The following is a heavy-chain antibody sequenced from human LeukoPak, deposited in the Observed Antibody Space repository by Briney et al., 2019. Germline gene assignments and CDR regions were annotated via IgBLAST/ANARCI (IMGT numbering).Heavy chain of an antibody. V-gene: IGHV3-21*01. Sequence: GGSLRLSCATSGFTFSAYSMNWVRQAPGKGLEWVSSISGSSIYINYADSVKGRFTISSDNAKNSLYLQMNSLRAEDTAVYYCTTDTDIAARPGIDYWGQGTLVTVSS. J-gene: IGHJ4*02. CDR2: ISGSSIYI. D-gene: IGHD6-6*01. CDR3: TTDTDIAARPGIDY. CDR1: GFTFSAYS.